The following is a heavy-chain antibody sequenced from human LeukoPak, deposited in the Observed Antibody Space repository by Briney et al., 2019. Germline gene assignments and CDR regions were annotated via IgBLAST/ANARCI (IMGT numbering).Heavy chain of an antibody. CDR3: ARGPYLYYDFWSGYPYYGMDV. CDR2: IWYDGSNK. J-gene: IGHJ6*02. CDR1: GFTFSSYG. D-gene: IGHD3-3*01. V-gene: IGHV3-33*01. Sequence: GGSLRLSCAASGFTFSSYGMHWVRQAPGKGLEWVAVIWYDGSNKYYADSVKGRFTISRDNSKNTLYLQMNSLRVEDTAVYYCARGPYLYYDFWSGYPYYGMDVWGQGTTVTVSS.